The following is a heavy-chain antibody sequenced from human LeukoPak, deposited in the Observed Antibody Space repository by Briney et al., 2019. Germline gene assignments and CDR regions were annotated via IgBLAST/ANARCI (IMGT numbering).Heavy chain of an antibody. CDR3: ARERYGSGTRVRYFDY. J-gene: IGHJ4*02. V-gene: IGHV3-7*01. D-gene: IGHD3-10*01. CDR1: GFTVSSNF. CDR2: IKQDGSEK. Sequence: PGGSLRLSCAASGFTVSSNFMNWVRQAPGKGLEWVANIKQDGSEKCYVDSVKGRFTISRDNAKNSLYLQMNSLRTEDTAVYYCARERYGSGTRVRYFDYWGQGTLVTVSS.